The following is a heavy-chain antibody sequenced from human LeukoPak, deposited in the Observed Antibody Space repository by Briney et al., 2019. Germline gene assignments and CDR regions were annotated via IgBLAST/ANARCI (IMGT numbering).Heavy chain of an antibody. CDR3: ARGVYYGSGSYYQYPPEPARLRKSDP. V-gene: IGHV4-34*01. Sequence: SETLSLTCTVSGGSISSYYWSWIRQPPGKGLEWIGEINHSGSTNYNPSLKSRVTISVDTSKNQFSLKLSSVTAADTAVYYCARGVYYGSGSYYQYPPEPARLRKSDPWGQGTLVTVSS. J-gene: IGHJ5*02. CDR1: GGSISSYY. D-gene: IGHD3-10*01. CDR2: INHSGST.